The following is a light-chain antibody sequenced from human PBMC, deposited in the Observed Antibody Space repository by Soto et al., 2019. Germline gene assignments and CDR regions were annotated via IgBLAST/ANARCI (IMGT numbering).Light chain of an antibody. CDR2: DAS. Sequence: DIQMTQSPSTLSASVGDRVTITCRASQSISSWLAWYQQKPGKAPKVLIYDASSLESGVPSRFSGSGSGTEFSLTISSLQPDDFATYYCQQANSFPITFGQGTRLEIK. CDR3: QQANSFPIT. J-gene: IGKJ5*01. V-gene: IGKV1-5*01. CDR1: QSISSW.